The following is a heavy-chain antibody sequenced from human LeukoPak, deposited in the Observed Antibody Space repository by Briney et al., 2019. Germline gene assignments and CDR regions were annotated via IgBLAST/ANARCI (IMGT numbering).Heavy chain of an antibody. CDR2: IYYSGST. D-gene: IGHD3-3*01. CDR1: GGSISSGGYY. CDR3: ARLFGQNRGLWSSYDFWSGYYTFDY. Sequence: SETLSLTCTVSGGSISSGGYYWSWIRQHPGKGLEWIGYIYYSGSTYYNPSLKSRVTISVDTSKNQFSLKLSSVTAADTAVYYCARLFGQNRGLWSSYDFWSGYYTFDYWGQGTLVTVSS. V-gene: IGHV4-31*03. J-gene: IGHJ4*02.